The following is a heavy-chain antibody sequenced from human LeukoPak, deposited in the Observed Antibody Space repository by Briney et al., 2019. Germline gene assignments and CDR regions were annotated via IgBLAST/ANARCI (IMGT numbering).Heavy chain of an antibody. CDR1: GVSISSSSYY. CDR3: ARDLRTVAANSHDAFDI. V-gene: IGHV4-39*07. CDR2: IYYSGST. J-gene: IGHJ3*02. Sequence: PSETLSLTCTASGVSISSSSYYWGWIRQPPGKGLEWIGSIYYSGSTSYNPSLRSRVTISIDISKNQFSLKLSSVTAADTAVYYCARDLRTVAANSHDAFDIWGQGTMVTVSS. D-gene: IGHD6-19*01.